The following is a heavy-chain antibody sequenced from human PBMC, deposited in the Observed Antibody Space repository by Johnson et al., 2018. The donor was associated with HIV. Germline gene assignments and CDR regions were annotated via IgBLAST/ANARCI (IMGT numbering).Heavy chain of an antibody. CDR2: INRDGTLT. V-gene: IGHV3-7*01. D-gene: IGHD1-26*01. CDR3: ARERDSGSYVDAFDI. J-gene: IGHJ3*02. CDR1: GLSFSSHW. Sequence: EVQLVESGGGLVKPGGSLRLSCEVSGLSFSSHWMSWVRQAPGKGLEWVANINRDGTLTQHLDSVKGRFTISRDNAMNSLFLQMNSLRAEDTAVYYCARERDSGSYVDAFDIWGQGTMVTVSS.